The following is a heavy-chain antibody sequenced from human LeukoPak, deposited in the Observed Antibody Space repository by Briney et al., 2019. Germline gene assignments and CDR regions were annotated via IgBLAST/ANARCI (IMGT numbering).Heavy chain of an antibody. CDR2: IKQDGSER. CDR1: GFTFSTYW. D-gene: IGHD3-10*01. CDR3: ARELLGLGGGGVDV. Sequence: PGGSLRLSCEGSGFTFSTYWMSWVRQAPGKGLEWVANIKQDGSERDYVDSVKGRFTISRDNAKNSLYLQMDSLRAEDTAVYHCARELLGLGGGGVDVWGQGTTVTVSS. V-gene: IGHV3-7*01. J-gene: IGHJ6*02.